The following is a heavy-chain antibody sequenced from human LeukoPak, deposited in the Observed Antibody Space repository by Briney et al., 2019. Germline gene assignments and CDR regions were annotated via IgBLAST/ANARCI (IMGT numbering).Heavy chain of an antibody. CDR3: ASDYVAPYYYYGMDV. J-gene: IGHJ6*02. CDR1: GCSFSSYA. CDR2: IIPIFGRA. D-gene: IGHD3-16*01. Sequence: VTVTFKASGCSFSSYAISLVRQAPGPGLEWMGIIIPIFGRANYAQKFQARVTITADKSTSTAYMELSSLRSEDTAVYYCASDYVAPYYYYGMDVWGQGTTVTVSS. V-gene: IGHV1-69*04.